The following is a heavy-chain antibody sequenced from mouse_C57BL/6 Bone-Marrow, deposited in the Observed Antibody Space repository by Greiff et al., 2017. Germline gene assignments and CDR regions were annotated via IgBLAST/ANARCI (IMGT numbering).Heavy chain of an antibody. Sequence: QVQLQQSGAELARPGASVKLSCKASGYTFTSYGISWVKQRTGQGLEWIGEIYPRSGNTYYNEKFKGKATLTADKSSSTAYMELRSLTSEDSAVYFCAKGGIKGFAYWGQGTLVTVSA. CDR2: IYPRSGNT. J-gene: IGHJ3*01. V-gene: IGHV1-81*01. CDR3: AKGGIKGFAY. CDR1: GYTFTSYG. D-gene: IGHD1-3*01.